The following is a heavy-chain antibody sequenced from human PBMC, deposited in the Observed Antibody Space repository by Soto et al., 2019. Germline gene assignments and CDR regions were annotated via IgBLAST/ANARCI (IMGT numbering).Heavy chain of an antibody. CDR1: GFTLSSYS. CDR3: AREGRGKFGLDV. Sequence: EVQLVESGGGLVQPGGSLRVSCAASGFTLSSYSMNWVRQAPGKGLEWVSYINSGSSSIHYADFVKGRFTISRDNVKKSLYLQMNSLRDEDTAVYYCAREGRGKFGLDVWGQGTTVIVSS. V-gene: IGHV3-48*02. CDR2: INSGSSSI. J-gene: IGHJ6*02. D-gene: IGHD2-15*01.